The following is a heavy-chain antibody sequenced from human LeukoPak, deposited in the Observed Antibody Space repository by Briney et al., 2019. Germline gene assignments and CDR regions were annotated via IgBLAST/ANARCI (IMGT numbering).Heavy chain of an antibody. V-gene: IGHV3-33*01. D-gene: IGHD3-10*01. CDR2: IWYDGSNK. J-gene: IGHJ4*02. Sequence: GGSLRLSCAASGFTFSSYGMHWVRQAPGKGLEWVAVIWYDGSNKYYADSVKGRFTISRDNAKNSLFLQMNSLRAEDTAVYYCVREEVTMVRELIGYYFDYWGQGTLVTVSS. CDR1: GFTFSSYG. CDR3: VREEVTMVRELIGYYFDY.